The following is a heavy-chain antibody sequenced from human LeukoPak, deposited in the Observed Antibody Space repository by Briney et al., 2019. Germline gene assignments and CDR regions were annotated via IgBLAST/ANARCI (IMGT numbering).Heavy chain of an antibody. J-gene: IGHJ4*02. CDR1: GFTFSSYW. D-gene: IGHD3-10*02. V-gene: IGHV3-74*01. CDR3: VRDMFGGRDY. Sequence: GGSLRLSCAASGFTFSSYWMHWVRQVPGKGLAWVSRIDEFGSVTNSADSVQGRFSISRDNAKNALYLQMNSLRAEDTAVYYCVRDMFGGRDYCGQGTLVTVSS. CDR2: IDEFGSVT.